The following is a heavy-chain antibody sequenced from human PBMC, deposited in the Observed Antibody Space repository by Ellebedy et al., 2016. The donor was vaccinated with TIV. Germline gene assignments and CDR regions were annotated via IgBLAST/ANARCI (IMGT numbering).Heavy chain of an antibody. CDR3: ARDNWFNP. V-gene: IGHV4-59*13. CDR2: IYSNGKV. CDR1: GGSMSTYY. Sequence: SETLSLXXTVSGGSMSTYYWNWIRQSPGKGLEWIGSIYSNGKVDYNPSLKRRVSISIDMSKSRFSLNLRSVTTADTAVYYCARDNWFNPWGQGTMVTVSP. J-gene: IGHJ5*02.